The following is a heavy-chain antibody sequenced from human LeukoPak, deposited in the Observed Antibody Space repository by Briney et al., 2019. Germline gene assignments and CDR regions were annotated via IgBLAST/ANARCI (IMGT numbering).Heavy chain of an antibody. V-gene: IGHV3-20*04. D-gene: IGHD3-16*01. CDR2: INWNGGST. CDR1: GFTFDDYG. J-gene: IGHJ4*02. Sequence: GGSLRLSCAASGFTFDDYGMSWVRQAPGKGLEWVSGINWNGGSTGYADSVKGRFTISRDNAKNSLYLQMNSLRIEDTAIYYCATDIRAVGDSRYFDYWGQGALVTVSS. CDR3: ATDIRAVGDSRYFDY.